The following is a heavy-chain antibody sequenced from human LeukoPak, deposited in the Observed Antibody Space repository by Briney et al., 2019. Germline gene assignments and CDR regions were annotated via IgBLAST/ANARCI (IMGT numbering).Heavy chain of an antibody. J-gene: IGHJ4*02. D-gene: IGHD3-22*01. CDR2: FYNSGST. Sequence: SETLSLTCTVSGDSISSYSWSWIRQPAGKGLEWIGRFYNSGSTNYNPSLKSRVTVSVDTSKNQFSLKLSSVTAADTAVYSCARENGESSGYFNDYWGQGTLVTVSS. V-gene: IGHV4-4*07. CDR1: GDSISSYS. CDR3: ARENGESSGYFNDY.